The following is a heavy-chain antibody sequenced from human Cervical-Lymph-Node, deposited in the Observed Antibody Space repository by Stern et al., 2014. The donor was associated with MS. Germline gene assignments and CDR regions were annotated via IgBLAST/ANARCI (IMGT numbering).Heavy chain of an antibody. Sequence: DQLVESGAEVQKPGASMKVSCKTSGYNFKIYYLHWVRQAPGQGLEWMGRINPNTGGTNYAPRFQDRVRMTRDMSTSTAYMELSRLRSDDTAVYYCTVVATIKDFDYWGQGTLVTVSS. V-gene: IGHV1-2*06. CDR2: INPNTGGT. CDR3: TVVATIKDFDY. CDR1: GYNFKIYY. J-gene: IGHJ4*02. D-gene: IGHD5-12*01.